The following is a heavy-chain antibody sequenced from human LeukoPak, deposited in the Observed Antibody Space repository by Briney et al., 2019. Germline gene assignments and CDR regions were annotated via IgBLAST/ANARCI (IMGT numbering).Heavy chain of an antibody. D-gene: IGHD2-2*01. CDR2: IYYSGST. J-gene: IGHJ3*02. Sequence: PSETLSLTCAVSGGSISSGGYSWSWIRQPPGKGLEWIGSIYYSGSTYYNPSLKSRVTISVDTSKNQFSLKLSSVTAADTAVYYCARVLGYCSSTSCSGDAFDIWGQGTMVTVSS. CDR1: GGSISSGGYS. CDR3: ARVLGYCSSTSCSGDAFDI. V-gene: IGHV4-30-2*03.